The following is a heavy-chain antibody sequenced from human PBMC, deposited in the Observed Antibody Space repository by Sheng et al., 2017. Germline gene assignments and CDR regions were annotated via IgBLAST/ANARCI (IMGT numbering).Heavy chain of an antibody. CDR1: GFTFGSSW. Sequence: EQLVESGGGLVKPGGSLRLSCAASGFTFGSSWMHWVRQVPGKGLMWVSLISTDGSTTTYADSVGGRFTISRDNARNTLYLQMISLGAEDTAVYYCARNEGYRFDYWGQGSLVTVSS. V-gene: IGHV3-74*01. D-gene: IGHD2-15*01. CDR3: ARNEGYRFDY. CDR2: ISTDGSTT. J-gene: IGHJ4*02.